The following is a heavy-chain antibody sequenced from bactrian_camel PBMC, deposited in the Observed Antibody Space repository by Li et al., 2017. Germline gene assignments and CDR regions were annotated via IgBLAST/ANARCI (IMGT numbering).Heavy chain of an antibody. D-gene: IGHD4*01. CDR1: GVTFNTYE. V-gene: IGHV3S1*01. J-gene: IGHJ4*01. CDR3: AGRDLYGDYLLVQLGYNF. CDR2: INPNGRST. Sequence: HVQLVESGGALVQPGGSLRLSCAASGVTFNTYEMTWVRQAPGKGLEWVSGINPNGRSTYYADSVKGRATISRDDAKNTLYLQMNSLKTDDTAVYYCAGRDLYGDYLLVQLGYNFWGQGTQVTVS.